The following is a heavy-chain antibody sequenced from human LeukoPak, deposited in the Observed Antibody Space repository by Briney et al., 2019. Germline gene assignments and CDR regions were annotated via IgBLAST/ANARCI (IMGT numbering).Heavy chain of an antibody. Sequence: GGSLRLSCAASGFTFSSYAMSWVRQAPGKGLEWVSAISGSGGSTYYADSVKGRFTISRDNSKNTLYLQMNSLRAEDTAVYYCAKDPPRITIFGVVVDYWGQGTLVTVSS. J-gene: IGHJ4*02. D-gene: IGHD3-3*01. V-gene: IGHV3-23*01. CDR3: AKDPPRITIFGVVVDY. CDR2: ISGSGGST. CDR1: GFTFSSYA.